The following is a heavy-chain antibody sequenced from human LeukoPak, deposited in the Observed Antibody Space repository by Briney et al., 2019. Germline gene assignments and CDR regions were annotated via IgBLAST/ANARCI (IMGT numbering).Heavy chain of an antibody. J-gene: IGHJ4*02. Sequence: QPGGSLRLSCAASAFTFSSYAMSWVRQAPGKGLEWVSAISGSGGSTYYADSVKGRFTISRDNSKNTLYLQMNSLRAEDTAVYYCAKDREGSPHFDYWGQGTLVTVSS. CDR1: AFTFSSYA. D-gene: IGHD6-13*01. CDR2: ISGSGGST. CDR3: AKDREGSPHFDY. V-gene: IGHV3-23*01.